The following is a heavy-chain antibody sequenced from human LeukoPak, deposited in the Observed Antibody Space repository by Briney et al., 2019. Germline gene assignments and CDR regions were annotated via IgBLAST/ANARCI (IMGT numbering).Heavy chain of an antibody. CDR3: ARGARYDSRYYFDY. Sequence: GRSLRLSCAASGFTFDDYAMHWVRQAPGKGLEWVSGISWNSGSIGYADSAKGRFTISRDNAKNSPYLQMNSLRAEDTALYYCARGARYDSRYYFDYWGREPWSPSPQ. CDR2: ISWNSGSI. J-gene: IGHJ4*02. D-gene: IGHD3-22*01. CDR1: GFTFDDYA. V-gene: IGHV3-9*01.